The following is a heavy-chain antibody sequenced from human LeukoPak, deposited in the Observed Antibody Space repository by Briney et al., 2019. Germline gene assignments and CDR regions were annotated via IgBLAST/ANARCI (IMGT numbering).Heavy chain of an antibody. CDR2: ISSSSSYI. CDR1: GFTFSSYS. CDR3: ASYDSSGWDAFDI. V-gene: IGHV3-21*01. Sequence: GGSLRLSCAASGFTFSSYSMNWVRQAPGKGLEWVSSISSSSSYIYYADSVKGRSTISRDNAKNSLYLQLNSLRAEDTAVYYCASYDSSGWDAFDIWGQGTMVTVSS. J-gene: IGHJ3*02. D-gene: IGHD3-22*01.